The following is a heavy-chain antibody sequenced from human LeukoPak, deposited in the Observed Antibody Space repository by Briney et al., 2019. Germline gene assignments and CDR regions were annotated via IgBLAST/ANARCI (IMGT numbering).Heavy chain of an antibody. Sequence: PGGSLRLSCAASGFTFSSYSMNWVRQAPGKGLEWVSSISSSSSYIYYADSVKGRFTISRDNAKNSLYLQMNSLRAEETAVYYCARLYYYGSGSFSREDDYWGQGTLVTVSS. CDR2: ISSSSSYI. J-gene: IGHJ4*02. CDR3: ARLYYYGSGSFSREDDY. D-gene: IGHD3-10*01. V-gene: IGHV3-21*01. CDR1: GFTFSSYS.